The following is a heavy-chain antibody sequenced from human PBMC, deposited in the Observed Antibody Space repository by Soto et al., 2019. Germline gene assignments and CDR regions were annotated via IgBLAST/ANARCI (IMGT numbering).Heavy chain of an antibody. D-gene: IGHD3-22*01. CDR1: GGSISSYY. V-gene: IGHV4-4*07. CDR2: IYTSGST. Sequence: QVQLQESGPGLVKPSETLSLTCTVSGGSISSYYWSWIRQPAGKGLEWIGRIYTSGSTNYNPSLKGRVTMSVDTSKNQFSLKLSSVTAADTAVYYCARAPYYYDSSGYPPYYYYYGMDVWGQGTTVTVSS. J-gene: IGHJ6*02. CDR3: ARAPYYYDSSGYPPYYYYYGMDV.